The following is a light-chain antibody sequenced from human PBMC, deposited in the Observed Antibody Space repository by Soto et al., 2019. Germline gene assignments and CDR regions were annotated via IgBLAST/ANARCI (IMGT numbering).Light chain of an antibody. Sequence: QSALTQPASVSGSPGQSITISCTGTSSDVGGYNYVSWYQQPPGKVPKLLIYDVSERPSGVSNRFSGFKSGNTASLTISGLQAEDEADYYCSSYTTSSTVVFGGGTKLTVL. V-gene: IGLV2-14*03. CDR1: SSDVGGYNY. CDR2: DVS. J-gene: IGLJ2*01. CDR3: SSYTTSSTVV.